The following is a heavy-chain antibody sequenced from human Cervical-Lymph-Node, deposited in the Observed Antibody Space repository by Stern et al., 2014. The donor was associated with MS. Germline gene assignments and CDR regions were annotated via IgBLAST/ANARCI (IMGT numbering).Heavy chain of an antibody. CDR1: GFTFSSYS. V-gene: IGHV3-21*01. D-gene: IGHD6-19*01. Sequence: EDQLVESGGGLVKPGGSLRLSCAASGFTFSSYSMNWVRQAPGKGLEWVSSISSSSSYIYYADSVKGRFTISRDNAKNSLYLQMNSLRAEDTAVYYCARDRIVSGWPFDYWGQGTLVTVSS. CDR3: ARDRIVSGWPFDY. J-gene: IGHJ4*02. CDR2: ISSSSSYI.